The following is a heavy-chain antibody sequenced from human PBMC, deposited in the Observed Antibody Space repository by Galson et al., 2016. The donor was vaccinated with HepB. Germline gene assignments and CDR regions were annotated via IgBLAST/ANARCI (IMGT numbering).Heavy chain of an antibody. CDR2: IYDGGNT. CDR3: ARDTPSAVWGSEGYLDY. Sequence: ETLSLTCTVSGASISNYYWTWIRQSPGKGLEWIGNIYDGGNTNYNPSLESRVSISVDTSKYQFSLKLTSVTAADTAVYYWARDTPSAVWGSEGYLDYWGQGTLVTVSS. V-gene: IGHV4-59*01. J-gene: IGHJ4*02. D-gene: IGHD3-16*01. CDR1: GASISNYY.